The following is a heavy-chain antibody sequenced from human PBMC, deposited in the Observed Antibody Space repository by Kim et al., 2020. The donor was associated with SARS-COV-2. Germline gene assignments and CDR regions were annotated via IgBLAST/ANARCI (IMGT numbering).Heavy chain of an antibody. J-gene: IGHJ6*03. CDR3: ARRLRYFDWLSPSYYYYYMGV. CDR1: GYTFTSYD. D-gene: IGHD3-9*01. CDR2: MNPNSGNT. Sequence: ASVNVSCKASGYTFTSYDINWVRQATGQGLEWMGWMNPNSGNTGYAQKFQGRVTMTRNTSISTAYMELSSLRSEDTAVYYCARRLRYFDWLSPSYYYYYMGVWGKGTTVTVSS. V-gene: IGHV1-8*01.